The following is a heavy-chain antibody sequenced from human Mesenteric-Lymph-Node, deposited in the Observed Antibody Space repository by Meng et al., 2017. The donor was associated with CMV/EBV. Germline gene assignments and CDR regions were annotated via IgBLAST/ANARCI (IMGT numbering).Heavy chain of an antibody. CDR2: IYHTGST. Sequence: SISRSYWWSWVRQPPGKGLEWIGEIYHTGSTKHNPSLKGRGSISLDKSKNYFSLRLSSVTAADTAVYYCARKQLTLPTVGDPYWYFDLWGRGALVTVSS. CDR3: ARKQLTLPTVGDPYWYFDL. D-gene: IGHD2-2*01. V-gene: IGHV4-4*02. CDR1: SISRSYW. J-gene: IGHJ2*01.